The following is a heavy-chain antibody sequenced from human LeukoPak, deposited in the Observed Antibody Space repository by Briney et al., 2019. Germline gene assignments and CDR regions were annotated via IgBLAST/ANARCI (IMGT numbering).Heavy chain of an antibody. Sequence: GGSLRLSCAASGFTFSSYAMHWVRQAPGKGLEWVAVISYDGSNKYYADSVKGRFTISRDNSKNTLYLQMNSLRAEGTAVYYCASWYSSSWYNPFYYYYGMDVWGQGTTVTVSS. J-gene: IGHJ6*02. CDR3: ASWYSSSWYNPFYYYYGMDV. CDR2: ISYDGSNK. CDR1: GFTFSSYA. V-gene: IGHV3-30-3*01. D-gene: IGHD6-13*01.